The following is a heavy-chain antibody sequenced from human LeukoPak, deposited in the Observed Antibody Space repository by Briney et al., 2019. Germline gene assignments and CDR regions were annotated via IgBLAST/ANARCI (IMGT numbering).Heavy chain of an antibody. D-gene: IGHD3-16*01. J-gene: IGHJ3*02. CDR2: ISWNSGLK. Sequence: PGGSLRLSCAASGFTFDNYAMHWVRQAPGKGLEWVSYISWNSGLKGYADSAKGRFTISRDNAKNSLVLQMNSLTTEDTALYYCAKLGGSFDIWGQGTMVVVSS. V-gene: IGHV3-9*01. CDR3: AKLGGSFDI. CDR1: GFTFDNYA.